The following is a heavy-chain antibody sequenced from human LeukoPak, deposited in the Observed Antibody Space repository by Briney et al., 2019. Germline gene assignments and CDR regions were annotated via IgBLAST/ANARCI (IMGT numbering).Heavy chain of an antibody. V-gene: IGHV3-21*01. D-gene: IGHD3-10*01. J-gene: IGHJ3*02. CDR3: ARDGYYGSGKGVFDI. Sequence: GGSLRLSCAASGFIFSSYEMNWVRQAPGKGLEWVSSISSSSSYIYYADSVKGRFTISRDNAKNSLYLQMNSLRAEDTAVYYCARDGYYGSGKGVFDIWGQGTMVTVSS. CDR2: ISSSSSYI. CDR1: GFIFSSYE.